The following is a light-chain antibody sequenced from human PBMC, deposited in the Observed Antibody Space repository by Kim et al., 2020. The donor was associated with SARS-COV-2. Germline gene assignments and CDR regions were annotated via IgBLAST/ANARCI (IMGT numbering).Light chain of an antibody. J-gene: IGKJ4*01. Sequence: PGAGATPSCRASQSISSSLAWYQQRPGQPPRLIIFDASIRASGIPARFSGSGSGTDFTLTISGLEPEDFAVYYCQQRNNWPPKVTFGGGTKVDIK. CDR2: DAS. CDR3: QQRNNWPPKVT. V-gene: IGKV3-11*01. CDR1: QSISSS.